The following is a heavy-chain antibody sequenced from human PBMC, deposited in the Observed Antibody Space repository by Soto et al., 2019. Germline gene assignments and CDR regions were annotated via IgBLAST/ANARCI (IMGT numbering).Heavy chain of an antibody. CDR2: IYPGDSDT. Sequence: PGESLKISCKGSGYTFNIYWIARVRQIPGKGLEWMGIIYPGDSDTRYSPSFQGQVTISADMSISTAYLQWSSLKASDTAIYYCARAPGLSAGVDYWGQGTPVTVSS. CDR1: GYTFNIYW. V-gene: IGHV5-51*01. J-gene: IGHJ4*02. D-gene: IGHD6-13*01. CDR3: ARAPGLSAGVDY.